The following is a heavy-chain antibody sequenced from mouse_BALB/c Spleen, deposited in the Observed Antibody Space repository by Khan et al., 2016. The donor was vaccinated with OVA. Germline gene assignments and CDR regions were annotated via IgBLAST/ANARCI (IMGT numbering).Heavy chain of an antibody. CDR3: TRSGWAAFAY. CDR1: GYTFTSYY. V-gene: IGHV1S81*02. J-gene: IGHJ3*01. Sequence: VQLQQSGAELVKPGASVKLSCKASGYTFTSYYMYWVKQRPGQGLEWIGGINPSDGGTNFNEKFKSKATLTVDKSSSPAYMQLSSLTSEDSAVYSCTRSGWAAFAYWGQGTLVTVSA. D-gene: IGHD1-1*02. CDR2: INPSDGGT.